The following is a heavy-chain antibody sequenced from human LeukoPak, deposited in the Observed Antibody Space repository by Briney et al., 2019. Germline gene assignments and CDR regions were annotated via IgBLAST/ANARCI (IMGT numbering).Heavy chain of an antibody. CDR1: GYTFTSYA. J-gene: IGHJ4*02. V-gene: IGHV1-3*01. CDR2: INAGNGNT. Sequence: GASVTVSCKASGYTFTSYAMHWVRQAPGQRLEWMGWINAGNGNTKYSQKFQGRVTITRDTSASTAYMELSSLRSEDTAVYYCARGHRIAAAALDYWGQGTLVTVSS. CDR3: ARGHRIAAAALDY. D-gene: IGHD6-13*01.